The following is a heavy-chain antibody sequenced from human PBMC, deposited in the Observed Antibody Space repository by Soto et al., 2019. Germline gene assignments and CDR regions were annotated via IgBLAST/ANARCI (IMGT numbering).Heavy chain of an antibody. Sequence: QVQLVQSGAEVKKPGSSVNVSCKASGGTFSSYAISWVRQAPGQGVEWMGGIIPIFGTANYAQKLQGRVTITADKSTSTAYMERSSLRSDDTAVYYCENLRFYGSGLRPYGMYVCGQGTTVTVSS. CDR3: ENLRFYGSGLRPYGMYV. J-gene: IGHJ6*02. V-gene: IGHV1-69*06. CDR2: IIPIFGTA. D-gene: IGHD3-10*01. CDR1: GGTFSSYA.